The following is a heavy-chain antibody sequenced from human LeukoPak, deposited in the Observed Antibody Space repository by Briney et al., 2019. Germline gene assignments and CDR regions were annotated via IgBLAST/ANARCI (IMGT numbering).Heavy chain of an antibody. Sequence: ASVKVSCKASEYTFSVYHIHWVRQAPGQGPDWMGGIIPILGTANYAQKFQGRVTVTADESTSTAYMELSSLTSEDTAVYYCATSPTGYSPGYWGQGTLVTVSS. V-gene: IGHV1-69*13. CDR1: EYTFSVYH. D-gene: IGHD4-23*01. J-gene: IGHJ4*02. CDR3: ATSPTGYSPGY. CDR2: IIPILGTA.